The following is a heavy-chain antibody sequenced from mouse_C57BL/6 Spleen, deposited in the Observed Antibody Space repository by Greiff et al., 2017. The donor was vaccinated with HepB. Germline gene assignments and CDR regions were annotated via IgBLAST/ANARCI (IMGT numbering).Heavy chain of an antibody. D-gene: IGHD1-1*01. CDR1: GYTFTSYW. J-gene: IGHJ4*01. CDR2: INPSNGGT. Sequence: QVQLKESGTELVKPGASVKLSCKASGYTFTSYWMHWVKQRPGQGLEWIGNINPSNGGTNYNEKFKSKATLTVDKSSSTAYMQLSSLTSEDSAVYYCARPRSYYGSSYGAMDYWGQGTSVTVSS. CDR3: ARPRSYYGSSYGAMDY. V-gene: IGHV1-53*01.